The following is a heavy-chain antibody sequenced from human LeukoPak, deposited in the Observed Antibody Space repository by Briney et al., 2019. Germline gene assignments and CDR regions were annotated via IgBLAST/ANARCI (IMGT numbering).Heavy chain of an antibody. J-gene: IGHJ4*02. V-gene: IGHV1-8*01. CDR3: VRVPPGTTIYAY. CDR1: GYTFTIYH. Sequence: ASVNVSCTASGYTFTIYHINWVRQATGQGLEWVGWMNPNNSDIGYAQKFQGRVTMTRNTSIGTAYMELSSLRSEDTAIYYCVRVPPGTTIYAYWGQGTLVTVSS. CDR2: MNPNNSDI. D-gene: IGHD1-14*01.